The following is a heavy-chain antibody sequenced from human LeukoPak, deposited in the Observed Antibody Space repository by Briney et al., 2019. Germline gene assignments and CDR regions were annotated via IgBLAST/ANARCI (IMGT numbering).Heavy chain of an antibody. CDR3: ARFDDFGDRFDY. V-gene: IGHV4-59*01. J-gene: IGHJ4*02. Sequence: SQTLSLTCTVSGGSISSYYWSWIRQPPRKGLEWIGYIYYSGSSTYNPSLKSRVTISLDTSKSQFSLKLNSLTAADTAVYYCARFDDFGDRFDYWGQGTLVTVSS. D-gene: IGHD4-17*01. CDR2: IYYSGSS. CDR1: GGSISSYY.